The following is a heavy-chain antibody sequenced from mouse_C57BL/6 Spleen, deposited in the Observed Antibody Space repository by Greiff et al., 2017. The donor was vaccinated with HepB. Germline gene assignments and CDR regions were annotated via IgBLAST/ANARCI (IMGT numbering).Heavy chain of an antibody. CDR1: GFTFTDYY. CDR3: ARYRTDFDY. Sequence: EVQVVESGGGLVQPGGSLSLSCAASGFTFTDYYMSWVRQPPGKALEWLGFIRNKANGYTTEYSASVKGRFTISRDNSQSILYLQMNALRAEDSATYYCARYRTDFDYWGQGTTLTVSS. CDR2: IRNKANGYTT. J-gene: IGHJ2*01. V-gene: IGHV7-3*01. D-gene: IGHD3-3*01.